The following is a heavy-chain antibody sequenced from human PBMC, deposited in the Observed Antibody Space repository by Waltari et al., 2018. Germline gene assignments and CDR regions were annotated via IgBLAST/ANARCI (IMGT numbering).Heavy chain of an antibody. CDR1: GDSVSSNSAA. Sequence: QVQLQQSGPGLVKPSQTLSLSCSISGDSVSSNSAAWSWLRQSPPRGLEWLGRTYFRSDWHNDYAVSVRSRITINPDTSKNQVSLQLNSVTPEDTAVYYCARETPRGSSWYEFDFWGQGTLVTVSS. CDR2: TYFRSDWHN. V-gene: IGHV6-1*01. J-gene: IGHJ4*02. D-gene: IGHD6-13*01. CDR3: ARETPRGSSWYEFDF.